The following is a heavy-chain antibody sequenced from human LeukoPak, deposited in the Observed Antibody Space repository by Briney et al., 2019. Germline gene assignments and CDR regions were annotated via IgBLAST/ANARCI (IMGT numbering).Heavy chain of an antibody. V-gene: IGHV7-4-1*02. Sequence: GASVKVSCKASGYTFTSYAMNWVRQAPGQGLEWMGWINTNTGNPTYAQGFTGRFVFSLDTSVSTAYLQISSLKAEDTAVYYCARVGGVYYDILTGYPLGYYYYYMDVWGKGTTVTISS. CDR2: INTNTGNP. D-gene: IGHD3-9*01. CDR1: GYTFTSYA. J-gene: IGHJ6*03. CDR3: ARVGGVYYDILTGYPLGYYYYYMDV.